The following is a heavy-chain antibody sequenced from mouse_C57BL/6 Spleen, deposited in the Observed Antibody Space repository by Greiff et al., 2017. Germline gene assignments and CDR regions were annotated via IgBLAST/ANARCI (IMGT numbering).Heavy chain of an antibody. J-gene: IGHJ4*01. D-gene: IGHD1-3*01. CDR2: INPSNGGT. Sequence: VQLKQPGTELVKPGASVKLSCKASGYTFTSYWMHWVKQRPGQGLEWIGNINPSNGGTNYNEKFKSKATLTVDKSSSTAYMQLSSLTSEDSAVYYCAPSGNILYAMDYWGQGTSVTVSS. CDR1: GYTFTSYW. CDR3: APSGNILYAMDY. V-gene: IGHV1-53*01.